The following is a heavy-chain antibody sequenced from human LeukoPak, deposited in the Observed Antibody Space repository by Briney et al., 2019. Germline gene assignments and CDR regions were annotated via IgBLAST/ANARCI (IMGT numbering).Heavy chain of an antibody. CDR1: GYTFTSYG. CDR2: ISAYNGNT. J-gene: IGHJ5*02. D-gene: IGHD2-15*01. V-gene: IGHV1-18*01. CDR3: ARVEGYCSGGSCPRGYWFDP. Sequence: ASVKVSCKASGYTFTSYGISWVRQAPGQGLEWMGWISAYNGNTNYAQKLQGRVTMTTDTSTSTAYMELRSLRSDDTAVYYCARVEGYCSGGSCPRGYWFDPWGQGTLVTVSS.